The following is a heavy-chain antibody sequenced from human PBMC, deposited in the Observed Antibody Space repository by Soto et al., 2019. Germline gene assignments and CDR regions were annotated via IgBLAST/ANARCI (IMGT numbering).Heavy chain of an antibody. D-gene: IGHD3-3*01. Sequence: PSETLSLTCALYGGSFDGYYWSWIRQSPGKGLEWIGEIHHSGSTKYNPSLKSRVTISVDTSKNQFSLKLSSVTAADTAVYYCARVRIFGFDYGMDVWGQGTTVTVSS. CDR2: IHHSGST. J-gene: IGHJ6*02. V-gene: IGHV4-34*01. CDR3: ARVRIFGFDYGMDV. CDR1: GGSFDGYY.